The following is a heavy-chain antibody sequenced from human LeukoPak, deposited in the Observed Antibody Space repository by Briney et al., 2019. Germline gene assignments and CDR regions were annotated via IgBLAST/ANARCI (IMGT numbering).Heavy chain of an antibody. CDR3: ARALSPGKYYYYYYMDV. Sequence: PGGSLRLSCAASGFTFSSYAMHWVRQAPGKGLEWVSAISGSGGSTYYADSVKGRFTISRDNSKNTLYLQMGSLRAEDMAVYYCARALSPGKYYYYYYMDVWGKGTTVTISS. J-gene: IGHJ6*03. CDR2: ISGSGGST. V-gene: IGHV3-64*02. CDR1: GFTFSSYA.